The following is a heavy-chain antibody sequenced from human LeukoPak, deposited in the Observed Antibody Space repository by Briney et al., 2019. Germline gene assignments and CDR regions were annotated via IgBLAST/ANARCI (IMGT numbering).Heavy chain of an antibody. CDR3: ARDLITMFNWFDP. Sequence: VASVKVSCKASGYTFTSYGISWVRHAPGQGLEWMGWISAYNGNTNYAQKLQGRVTMTTDTSTSTAYMELRSLRSDDTAVYYCARDLITMFNWFDPWGQGTLVTVSS. D-gene: IGHD3-10*02. CDR1: GYTFTSYG. J-gene: IGHJ5*02. CDR2: ISAYNGNT. V-gene: IGHV1-18*01.